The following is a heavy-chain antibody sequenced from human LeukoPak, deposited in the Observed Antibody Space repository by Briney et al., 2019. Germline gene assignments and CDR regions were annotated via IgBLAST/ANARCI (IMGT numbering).Heavy chain of an antibody. J-gene: IGHJ3*02. CDR3: ARVGCSGGSCYHDAFDI. D-gene: IGHD2-15*01. CDR1: GFTFSSYS. V-gene: IGHV3-21*01. CDR2: ISSSSSYI. Sequence: GGSLRLSCAASGFTFSSYSMNWVRQAPGKGVEGGSSISSSSSYIYYADSVKGRFTISRDNAKNSLYLQMNSLRAEDTAVYYCARVGCSGGSCYHDAFDIWGQGTMVTVSS.